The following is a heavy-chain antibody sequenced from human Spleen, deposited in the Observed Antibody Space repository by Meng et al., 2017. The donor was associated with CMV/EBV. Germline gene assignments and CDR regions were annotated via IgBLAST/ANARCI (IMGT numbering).Heavy chain of an antibody. Sequence: GESLKISCVASGISFSNQGMSWVRQAPGKGLEWVSSISSSSSSIYYADSVKGRFTISRDNAKNSLYLQMNSLRAEDTAVYYCAREVIAARRGAIDYWGQGTLVTVSS. D-gene: IGHD6-6*01. V-gene: IGHV3-21*01. CDR1: GISFSNQG. CDR2: ISSSSSSI. J-gene: IGHJ4*02. CDR3: AREVIAARRGAIDY.